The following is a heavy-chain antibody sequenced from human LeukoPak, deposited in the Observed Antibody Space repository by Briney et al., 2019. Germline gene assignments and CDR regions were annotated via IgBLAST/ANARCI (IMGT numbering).Heavy chain of an antibody. CDR2: INTNTGNP. CDR3: ARGIVGYNSNWFDP. CDR1: GYTFTSYA. Sequence: ASVKVSCKASGYTFTSYAMNWVRQVPGQGLEWMGWINTNTGNPTYAQGFTGRFVFSLDTSVSTAYLQISSLKAEDTAVYYCARGIVGYNSNWFDPWGQGTLVTVSS. J-gene: IGHJ5*02. V-gene: IGHV7-4-1*02. D-gene: IGHD5-24*01.